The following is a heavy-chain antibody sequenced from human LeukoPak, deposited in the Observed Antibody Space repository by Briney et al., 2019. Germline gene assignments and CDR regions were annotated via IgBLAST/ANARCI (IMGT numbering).Heavy chain of an antibody. J-gene: IGHJ4*02. V-gene: IGHV3-23*01. Sequence: GGSLRLSCAASGFTFSSYAMSWVRQALGEGLGWVSRLSHSGGSAYYTDSVKGRFTISRDNSKNTLYLHMNSLRVGDTAVYFCAKLGFLTGSFDSWGQGTLVSVSS. CDR2: LSHSGGSA. CDR1: GFTFSSYA. D-gene: IGHD3-9*01. CDR3: AKLGFLTGSFDS.